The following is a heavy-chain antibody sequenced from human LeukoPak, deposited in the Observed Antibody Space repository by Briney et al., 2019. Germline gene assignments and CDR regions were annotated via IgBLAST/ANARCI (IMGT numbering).Heavy chain of an antibody. CDR1: GFTFSDYA. CDR3: AKWSKLLPSC. CDR2: ISGVGDAT. D-gene: IGHD2-15*01. Sequence: PGGSLRLSCAASGFTFSDYAMTWIRQAPGKGLEWVSYISGVGDATYYADSVKGRFIVSRDNSKGTLSLQMNSLRADDTATYYCAKWSKLLPSCWGQGTLVIVSS. V-gene: IGHV3-23*01. J-gene: IGHJ4*02.